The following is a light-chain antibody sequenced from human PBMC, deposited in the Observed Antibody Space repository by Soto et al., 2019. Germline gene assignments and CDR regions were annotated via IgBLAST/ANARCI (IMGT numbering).Light chain of an antibody. J-gene: IGLJ2*01. V-gene: IGLV1-36*01. CDR3: AAWDDSLKGPV. CDR1: SSNIGNNA. Sequence: QSVLTQPPSVSEAPRQRVTISCSGSSSNIGNNAVNWYQQLPGKAPKLLIYSDDLLPSGVSDRFSGSKSGTSASLAISGLQSEDEANYYCAAWDDSLKGPVFGGGTKLTVL. CDR2: SDD.